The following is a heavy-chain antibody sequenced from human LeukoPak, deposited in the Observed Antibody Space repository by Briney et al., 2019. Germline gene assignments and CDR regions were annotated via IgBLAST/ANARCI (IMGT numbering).Heavy chain of an antibody. Sequence: GGSLRLSCAASGFTFSSCAMNWVRQAPGKGLEWVSGISGSGGITHYADSVRGRFTISRDNSKNTLYLQMNSLRAEDTAVYYCARVAGTQFDYWGQGTLVTVSS. D-gene: IGHD1-1*01. J-gene: IGHJ4*02. V-gene: IGHV3-23*01. CDR2: ISGSGGIT. CDR3: ARVAGTQFDY. CDR1: GFTFSSCA.